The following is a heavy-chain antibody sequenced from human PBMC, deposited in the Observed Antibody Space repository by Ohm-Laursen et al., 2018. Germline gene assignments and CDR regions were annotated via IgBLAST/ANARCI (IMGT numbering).Heavy chain of an antibody. CDR1: GFSVSRNY. Sequence: SLRLSCSASGFSVSRNYMNWARQAPGKGLEWVSVIYTGDITSYADSVKGRFTISRDISKNALYLHMNSLRAEDRGVYYCVRGLADGVHLNWGQGTLVAVSS. J-gene: IGHJ4*02. D-gene: IGHD4-17*01. CDR3: VRGLADGVHLN. V-gene: IGHV3-66*01. CDR2: IYTGDIT.